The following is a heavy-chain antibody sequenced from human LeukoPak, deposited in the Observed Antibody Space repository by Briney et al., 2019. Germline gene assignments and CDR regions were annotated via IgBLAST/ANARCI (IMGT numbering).Heavy chain of an antibody. Sequence: QSGGSLRLSCAASGFTFSSYAMSWVRQAPGKGLEWVSAISGSGGSTYYADSVKGRFTISRDNSKNTLYLQMNSLRAEDTAVYYCAKGSPKTGIVVVVAAQIYFDYWGQGTLVTVSS. D-gene: IGHD2-15*01. CDR2: ISGSGGST. J-gene: IGHJ4*02. CDR1: GFTFSSYA. CDR3: AKGSPKTGIVVVVAAQIYFDY. V-gene: IGHV3-23*01.